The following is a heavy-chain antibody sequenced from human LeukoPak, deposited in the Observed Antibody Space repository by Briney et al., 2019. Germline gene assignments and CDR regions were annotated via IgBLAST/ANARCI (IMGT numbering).Heavy chain of an antibody. Sequence: GGSLRLSCAASGFTFSSYAMSWVRQAPGKGLEWVSAISGSGGSTYYADSVKGRFTISRDNSKNTLYLQMNSLRAEDTAVYYCAGAYCGGDCYSWAFDIWGQGTMVTVSS. J-gene: IGHJ3*02. V-gene: IGHV3-23*01. CDR2: ISGSGGST. D-gene: IGHD2-21*01. CDR1: GFTFSSYA. CDR3: AGAYCGGDCYSWAFDI.